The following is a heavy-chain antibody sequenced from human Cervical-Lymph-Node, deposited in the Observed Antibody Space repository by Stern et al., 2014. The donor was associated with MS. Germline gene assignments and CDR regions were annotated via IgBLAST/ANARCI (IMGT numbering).Heavy chain of an antibody. CDR1: GFTFSNFG. V-gene: IGHV3-33*01. J-gene: IGHJ6*02. Sequence: QVQLVESGGGVVQPGRSLRLSCAASGFTFSNFGIHRVRRAPGKGLEWVAATWYDGSNDYYADSVKGRFTISRDNSKNTLYLQMSSLRAEDTAVYYCARSAFSKYTTGWYFYGMDVWGLGTTVTVSS. D-gene: IGHD6-19*01. CDR2: TWYDGSND. CDR3: ARSAFSKYTTGWYFYGMDV.